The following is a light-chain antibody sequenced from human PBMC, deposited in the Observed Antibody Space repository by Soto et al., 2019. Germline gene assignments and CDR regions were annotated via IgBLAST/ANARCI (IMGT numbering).Light chain of an antibody. CDR3: QQRSNWPLT. CDR1: QSVSSY. V-gene: IGKV3-11*01. Sequence: EIVLTQSPATLSLSPGERATLSCRASQSVSSYLAWYQQKPGPAPSLLIYDASNRATGIPARFSGSGSGTDFTLTISSLEPEDFAVYYCQQRSNWPLTFGGGTKVEIK. J-gene: IGKJ4*01. CDR2: DAS.